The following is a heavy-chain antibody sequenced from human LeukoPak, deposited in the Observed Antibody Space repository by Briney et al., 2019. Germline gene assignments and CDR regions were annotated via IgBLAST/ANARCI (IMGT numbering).Heavy chain of an antibody. D-gene: IGHD3-16*01. J-gene: IGHJ4*02. CDR1: GFTFSTYL. V-gene: IGHV3-23*01. Sequence: GGSLRLSCAASGFTFSTYLMSWVRQAPGKGLEWVSTITSSGGSTYYADSVKGRFTISRDNAKNTLYLQMNSLRAEDTAVYYCARVNVCPRCHFDYWGQGTLVTVSS. CDR3: ARVNVCPRCHFDY. CDR2: ITSSGGST.